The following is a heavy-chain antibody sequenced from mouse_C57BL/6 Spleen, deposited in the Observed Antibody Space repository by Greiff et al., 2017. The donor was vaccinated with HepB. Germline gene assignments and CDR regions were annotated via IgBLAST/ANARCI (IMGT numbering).Heavy chain of an antibody. J-gene: IGHJ3*01. D-gene: IGHD2-4*01. CDR3: AKLRRWFAY. CDR2: IYPGDGDT. Sequence: VQLQQSGPELVKPGASVKISCKASGYAFSSSWMNWVKQRPGKGLEWIGRIYPGDGDTNYNGKFKGKATLTADKSSSTAYMQLSSLTSEDSAVYFCAKLRRWFAYWGQGTLVTVSA. CDR1: GYAFSSSW. V-gene: IGHV1-82*01.